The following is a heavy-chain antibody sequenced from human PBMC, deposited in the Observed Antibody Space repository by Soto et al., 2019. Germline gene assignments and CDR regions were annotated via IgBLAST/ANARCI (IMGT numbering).Heavy chain of an antibody. V-gene: IGHV4-31*01. J-gene: IGHJ4*02. CDR3: ARDQGDYFDY. CDR2: IYYSGST. CDR1: GDSISSGGYY. Sequence: QVPLPESGPGLVKPSQTLSLTCTVSGDSISSGGYYWSWIRQPPGKGMEWIGYIYYSGSTYYNPSLKSQVTISVETAKNQFSRNLSSVTAADTAVYYWARDQGDYFDYWCQGTLVTVSA.